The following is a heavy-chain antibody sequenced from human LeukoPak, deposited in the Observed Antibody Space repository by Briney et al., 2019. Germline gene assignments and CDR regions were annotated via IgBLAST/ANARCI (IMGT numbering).Heavy chain of an antibody. CDR1: GVSFSGYY. D-gene: IGHD3-22*01. J-gene: IGHJ4*02. Sequence: SETLSLTCAVYGVSFSGYYWSWIRQPPGKGLEWIGEINHSGSTNYNPSLKSRVTISVDTSKNQFSLKLSSVTAADTAVYYCASVYDSSGYYPFWGQGTLVTVSS. CDR3: ASVYDSSGYYPF. V-gene: IGHV4-34*01. CDR2: INHSGST.